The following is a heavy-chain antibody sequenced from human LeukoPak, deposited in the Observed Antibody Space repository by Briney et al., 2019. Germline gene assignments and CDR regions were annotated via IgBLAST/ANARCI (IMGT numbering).Heavy chain of an antibody. V-gene: IGHV3-11*04. CDR1: GFTFSDYY. CDR2: ITSSGDTI. Sequence: GGSLRLSCAASGFTFSDYYMSWVRQAPGRGLEWVSYITSSGDTIYYADSVKGRFTISRDNSKNTLYLQMNSLRAEDTAVYYCARDQGYCSSTSCYSHYYYYYGMDVWGQGTTVTVSS. CDR3: ARDQGYCSSTSCYSHYYYYYGMDV. J-gene: IGHJ6*02. D-gene: IGHD2-2*01.